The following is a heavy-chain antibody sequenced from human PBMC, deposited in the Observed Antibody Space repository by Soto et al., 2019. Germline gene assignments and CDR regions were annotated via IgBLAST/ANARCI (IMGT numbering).Heavy chain of an antibody. CDR3: ARLRFSGSYTFSPWILAYYYGMDV. D-gene: IGHD1-26*01. V-gene: IGHV4-39*01. Sequence: SETLSLTCTVSGCPLSSSSYYWGWVRQPPGEGLEWIGSIYYSGSTYYNPSLKSRVTISVDTSKNQFSLKLSSVTAADTAVYYCARLRFSGSYTFSPWILAYYYGMDVWGQGTTVTSP. CDR1: GCPLSSSSYY. CDR2: IYYSGST. J-gene: IGHJ6*02.